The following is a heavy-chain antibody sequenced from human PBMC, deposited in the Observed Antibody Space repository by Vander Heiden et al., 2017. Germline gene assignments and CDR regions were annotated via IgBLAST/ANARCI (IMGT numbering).Heavy chain of an antibody. J-gene: IGHJ6*02. D-gene: IGHD2-2*01. CDR3: MRTRDAPKYQYGMDV. Sequence: EAQLVESGGGQVQPGGSLRLSCVASGFPFSTYWMSWVRQAPGKGLEWVANIGLDGSQKTYVDAVRGRFIVSRDNPENSMYLQLNSLRVEDTAVYYCMRTRDAPKYQYGMDVWGQGTTVTVSS. CDR1: GFPFSTYW. CDR2: IGLDGSQK. V-gene: IGHV3-7*03.